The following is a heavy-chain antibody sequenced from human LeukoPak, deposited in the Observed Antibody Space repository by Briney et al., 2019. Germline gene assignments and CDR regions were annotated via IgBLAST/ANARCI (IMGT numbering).Heavy chain of an antibody. D-gene: IGHD6-19*01. CDR3: ARDLAVAGPQYFHY. J-gene: IGHJ4*02. V-gene: IGHV4-39*06. Sequence: SETLSLTCTVSGGSISSSSYYWVWIRQPPGKGLEWIGSIYYSGSTYYNPYLKSRVTISVDTSTNQFHLKLSSVTAADTAVYYCARDLAVAGPQYFHYWGQGTLVPVSS. CDR2: IYYSGST. CDR1: GGSISSSSYY.